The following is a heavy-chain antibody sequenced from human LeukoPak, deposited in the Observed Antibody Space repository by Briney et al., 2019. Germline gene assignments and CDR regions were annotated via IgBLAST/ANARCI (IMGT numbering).Heavy chain of an antibody. CDR1: GYTFTGYY. J-gene: IGHJ4*02. Sequence: ASVKVSCEASGYTFTGYYMHWVRQAPGQGLEWMGWINPNSGGTNYAQKFQGRVTMTRDTSISTAYMELGRLRSDDTAVYYCARDQGELTFDYWGQGTLVTVSS. D-gene: IGHD1-26*01. CDR2: INPNSGGT. V-gene: IGHV1-2*02. CDR3: ARDQGELTFDY.